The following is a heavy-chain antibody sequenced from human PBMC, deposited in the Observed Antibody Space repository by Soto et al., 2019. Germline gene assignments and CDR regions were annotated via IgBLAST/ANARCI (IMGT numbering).Heavy chain of an antibody. CDR2: YSGSSGRT. CDR1: GFTFRSYA. Sequence: EVQLVESGGGLVQPGGSLRLSCAASGFTFRSYAMSWVRQAVGRGLEWVSSYSGSSGRTYYSDSVKGRFTISGDNSKNTLYLQMSSLRAEDTAIYFCAKEYPSCSSSSCSLEGIIDYWGQGTLVTVSS. V-gene: IGHV3-23*04. CDR3: AKEYPSCSSSSCSLEGIIDY. D-gene: IGHD2-2*01. J-gene: IGHJ4*02.